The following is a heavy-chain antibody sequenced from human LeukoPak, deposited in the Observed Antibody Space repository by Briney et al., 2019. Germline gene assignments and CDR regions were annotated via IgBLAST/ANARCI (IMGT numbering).Heavy chain of an antibody. CDR3: ARDPASPLPREYSGYDSAFDP. CDR2: IYYSGST. CDR1: GGSISSSSYY. D-gene: IGHD5-12*01. Sequence: PSETLSLTCTVSGGSISSSSYYWGWIRQPPGKGLEWIGSIYYSGSTYYNPSLKSRVTISVDTSKNQFSLKLSSVTAADTAVYYCARDPASPLPREYSGYDSAFDPWGQGTLVTVSS. J-gene: IGHJ5*02. V-gene: IGHV4-39*07.